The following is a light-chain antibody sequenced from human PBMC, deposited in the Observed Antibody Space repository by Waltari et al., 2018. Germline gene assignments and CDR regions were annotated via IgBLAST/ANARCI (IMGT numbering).Light chain of an antibody. CDR1: SGNIGRNTY. CDR2: DVT. Sequence: QSALTQPASVSGSPGQSITISCTGTSGNIGRNTYVSWYQQHPGKAPKLVIYDVTNRPSGVSNRFSGSKSGNTASLTISGLQTEDEADYYCSSYTNDNKVVGGGTKVTVL. CDR3: SSYTNDNKV. V-gene: IGLV2-14*03. J-gene: IGLJ2*01.